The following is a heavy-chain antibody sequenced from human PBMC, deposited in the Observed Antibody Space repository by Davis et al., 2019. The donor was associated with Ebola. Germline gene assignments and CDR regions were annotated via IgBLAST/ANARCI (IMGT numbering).Heavy chain of an antibody. CDR3: ARDGTYDFWSGGNYYYYGMDV. J-gene: IGHJ6*02. Sequence: SVKVSCKASGYTFTSYYMHWVRQAPGQGLEWMGRVIPILGIANYAQKFQGRVTITADKSTSTAYMELSSLRSEDTAVYYCARDGTYDFWSGGNYYYYGMDVWGQGTTVTVSS. V-gene: IGHV1-69*04. D-gene: IGHD3-3*01. CDR2: VIPILGIA. CDR1: GYTFTSYY.